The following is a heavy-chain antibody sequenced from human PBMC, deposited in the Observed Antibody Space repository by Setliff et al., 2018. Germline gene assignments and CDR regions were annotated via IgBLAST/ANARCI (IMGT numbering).Heavy chain of an antibody. CDR2: IIPSFGTA. V-gene: IGHV1-69*13. CDR3: ARVQQLGTFDY. J-gene: IGHJ4*02. CDR1: GGTFSSYA. D-gene: IGHD6-13*01. Sequence: ASVKVSCKASGGTFSSYAISWVRQAPGQGLEWMGGIIPSFGTANYAQKFQGRVTITADESTSTAYMELSSLRSEDTAVYYCARVQQLGTFDYWGQGTLVTVSS.